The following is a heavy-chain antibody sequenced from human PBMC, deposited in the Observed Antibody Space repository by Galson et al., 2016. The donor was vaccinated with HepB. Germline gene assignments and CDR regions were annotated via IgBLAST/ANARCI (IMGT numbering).Heavy chain of an antibody. V-gene: IGHV3-30*03. CDR1: GISFRNYA. CDR2: LAHDGSLK. Sequence: SLRLSCAVSGISFRNYAMNWVRQAPGKGLEWVASLAHDGSLKYHADSVKGRFTISRDNARNTLFLQMDSLSPQDTAVYFCAAAGQRDSLTGYHRFSTPLNVWGRGTVVTVYS. J-gene: IGHJ3*01. D-gene: IGHD3-9*01. CDR3: AAAGQRDSLTGYHRFSTPLNV.